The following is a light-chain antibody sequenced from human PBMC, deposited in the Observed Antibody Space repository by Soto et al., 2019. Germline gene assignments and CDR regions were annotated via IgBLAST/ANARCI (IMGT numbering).Light chain of an antibody. CDR3: MQGTSWPWT. CDR1: QSLVKTDGITY. CDR2: RVS. Sequence: DVVMSQSQLSLPVTLGQPASISCRSSQSLVKTDGITYLNWFHQRPGQSPRRLINRVSRRDSGVPDRLSGSGSGTDFTLKISRVEAEDVGVYYSMQGTSWPWTFGQGTKVDIK. J-gene: IGKJ1*01. V-gene: IGKV2-30*01.